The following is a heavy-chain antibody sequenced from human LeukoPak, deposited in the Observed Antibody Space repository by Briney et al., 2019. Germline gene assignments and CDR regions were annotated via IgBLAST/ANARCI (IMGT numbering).Heavy chain of an antibody. J-gene: IGHJ4*02. CDR1: GGSISSSSYP. D-gene: IGHD3-10*01. CDR3: ARRGGSGRSFDY. V-gene: IGHV4-39*01. CDR2: IYNGGST. Sequence: SETLSLTCTVSGGSISSSSYPWGWIRQPPGKGLEWIGNIYNGGSTYYNSSLKSRITISVDTSKNQFSLKLTSVTAADTAVYYCARRGGSGRSFDYWGQGTLVTVSS.